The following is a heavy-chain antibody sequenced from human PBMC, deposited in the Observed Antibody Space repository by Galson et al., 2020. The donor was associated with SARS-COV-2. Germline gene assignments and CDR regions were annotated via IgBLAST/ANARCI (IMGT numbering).Heavy chain of an antibody. CDR2: ISAHNGNT. V-gene: IGHV1-18*04. D-gene: IGHD3-3*01. Sequence: ASVKVSCKASGYTFNDYGISWVRQAPGQGLEWMGYISAHNGNTNYAQNLQGRVTMTTDTSTSTAYMELKSLTSDDTAVYYCARGRMFYDFWSGFPDWGQGTLITVSS. CDR3: ARGRMFYDFWSGFPD. J-gene: IGHJ4*02. CDR1: GYTFNDYG.